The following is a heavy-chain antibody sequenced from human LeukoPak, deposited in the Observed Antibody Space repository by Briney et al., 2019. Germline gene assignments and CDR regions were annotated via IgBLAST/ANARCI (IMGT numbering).Heavy chain of an antibody. Sequence: ASVKVSCKASGYTFTGYYMHWVRQAPGQGLEWMGWINPNTADTNYAQKFQGRVTMTRDTSISTAYMELRRLTYDDTAVYYCARNRVDYYDSSGYYGGFDYWGQGTLVTVSS. CDR2: INPNTADT. D-gene: IGHD3-22*01. V-gene: IGHV1-2*02. CDR1: GYTFTGYY. J-gene: IGHJ4*02. CDR3: ARNRVDYYDSSGYYGGFDY.